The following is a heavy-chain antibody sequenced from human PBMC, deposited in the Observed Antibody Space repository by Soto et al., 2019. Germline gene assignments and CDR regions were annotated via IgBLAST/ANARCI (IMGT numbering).Heavy chain of an antibody. Sequence: KSSETLSLTCTVSGGSISSGDYYWSWIRQPPGKGLEWIGYIYYSGSTYCNPSLKSRVTISVDTSKNQFSLKLNSVTAADTAVYYCARRRGTTYYYGMDVWGQGTTVTVSS. D-gene: IGHD3-16*01. CDR2: IYYSGST. V-gene: IGHV4-30-4*01. CDR3: ARRRGTTYYYGMDV. CDR1: GGSISSGDYY. J-gene: IGHJ6*02.